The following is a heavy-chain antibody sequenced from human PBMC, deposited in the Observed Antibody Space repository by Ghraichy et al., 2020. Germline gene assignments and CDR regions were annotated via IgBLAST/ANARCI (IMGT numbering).Heavy chain of an antibody. J-gene: IGHJ4*02. CDR3: ARGRAYYDSSGYYY. V-gene: IGHV3-7*01. CDR1: GFTFSSYW. CDR2: IKQDGSEK. D-gene: IGHD3-22*01. Sequence: GGSLRLSCAASGFTFSSYWMSWVRQAPGKGLEWVANIKQDGSEKYYVDSVKGRFTISRDNAKNSLYLQMNSLRAEDTAVYYCARGRAYYDSSGYYYWGQGTLVTVSS.